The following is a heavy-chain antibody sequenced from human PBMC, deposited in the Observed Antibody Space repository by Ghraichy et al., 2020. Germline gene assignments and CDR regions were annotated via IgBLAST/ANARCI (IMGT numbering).Heavy chain of an antibody. D-gene: IGHD6-13*01. CDR1: GYTFTDNY. Sequence: ASAKVSCKASGYTFTDNYMHWVRQAPGQGLEWMGRINPNSGGANYAQKFQGRVTMTRDRSTSTADMELSGLRSDDTAVYYCARGIAAAGIYYYGMDVWGQGTTVTVSS. CDR2: INPNSGGA. CDR3: ARGIAAAGIYYYGMDV. V-gene: IGHV1-2*06. J-gene: IGHJ6*02.